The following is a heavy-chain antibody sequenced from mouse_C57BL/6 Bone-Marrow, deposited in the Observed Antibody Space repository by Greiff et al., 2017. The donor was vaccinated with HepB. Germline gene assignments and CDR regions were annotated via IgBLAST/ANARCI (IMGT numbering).Heavy chain of an antibody. J-gene: IGHJ3*01. D-gene: IGHD3-1*01. V-gene: IGHV5-4*03. CDR3: ARARYRGFAY. CDR1: GFTFSSYA. Sequence: DVMLVESGGGLVKPGGSLKLSCAASGFTFSSYAMSWVRQTPEKRLEWVATISDGGSYTYYPDNVKGRFAISRDNAKNNLYLQMSHLKSEDTAMYYCARARYRGFAYWGQGTLVTVSA. CDR2: ISDGGSYT.